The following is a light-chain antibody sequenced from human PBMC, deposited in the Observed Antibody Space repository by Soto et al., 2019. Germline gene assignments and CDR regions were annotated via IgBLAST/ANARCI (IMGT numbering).Light chain of an antibody. CDR1: QSISSSY. V-gene: IGKV3-20*01. J-gene: IGKJ1*01. CDR3: QQYGRSPRT. CDR2: GAS. Sequence: EIVLTQSPGPLSLSPGKRATLSCRASQSISSSYLAWYQQIPGQAPRLLLYGASSRATGIPDRFSGSGSGTDFTLTISRLEPEDYAVYYCQQYGRSPRTFGQGTNVDI.